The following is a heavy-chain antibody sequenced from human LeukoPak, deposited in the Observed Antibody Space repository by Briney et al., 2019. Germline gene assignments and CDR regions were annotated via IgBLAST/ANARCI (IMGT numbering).Heavy chain of an antibody. CDR3: ARGPKTDIVVVPAATFLDY. Sequence: PSETLSLTCAVYGGSFSGYYWSRIRQPPGKGLEWIGEINHSGSTNYNPSLKSRVTISVDTSKNQFSLKLSSVTAADTAVYYCARGPKTDIVVVPAATFLDYWGQGTLVTVSS. J-gene: IGHJ4*02. CDR1: GGSFSGYY. D-gene: IGHD2-2*01. V-gene: IGHV4-34*01. CDR2: INHSGST.